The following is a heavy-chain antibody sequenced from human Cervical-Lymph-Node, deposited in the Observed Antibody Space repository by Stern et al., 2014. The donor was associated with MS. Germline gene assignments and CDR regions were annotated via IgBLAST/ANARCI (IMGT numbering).Heavy chain of an antibody. D-gene: IGHD3-10*01. CDR2: IIPIIGTA. V-gene: IGHV1-69*01. CDR1: GGTFSSSD. CDR3: ALGGFGHYFEY. Sequence: VQLEESGAEVQKPGSSVKVSCRASGGTFSSSDISWVRQAPGQGLEWIGGIIPIIGTANYAQKYQGRVTITADESTSTAYMELSSLRSEDTAIYYCALGGFGHYFEYWGQGTLVTVSS. J-gene: IGHJ4*02.